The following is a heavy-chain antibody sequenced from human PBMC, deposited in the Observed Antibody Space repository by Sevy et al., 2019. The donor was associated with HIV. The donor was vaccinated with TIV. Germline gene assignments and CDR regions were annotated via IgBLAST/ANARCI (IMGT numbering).Heavy chain of an antibody. CDR2: ISGSGGNT. Sequence: GGSLRLSCAASGFTFSSYVMSWVRQAPGKGLEWVSVISGSGGNTHYADSVKGRFTISRDNSKNTLYLQMNSLRAEDTAVYYCAKSRAHHIATAYFQHWAQGTLVTVSS. J-gene: IGHJ1*01. CDR1: GFTFSSYV. CDR3: AKSRAHHIATAYFQH. V-gene: IGHV3-23*01. D-gene: IGHD6-13*01.